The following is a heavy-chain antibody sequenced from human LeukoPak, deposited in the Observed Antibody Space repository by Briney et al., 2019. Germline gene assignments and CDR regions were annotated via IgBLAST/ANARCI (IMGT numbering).Heavy chain of an antibody. V-gene: IGHV4-4*09. Sequence: SETLSFTCTVSGGSISGFYWSWIRQPPGKGLEGIGYIYTSESTNYNPSLKSRVTISVDTSKNQFSLKLSSVTAADTAVYYCARLSVGYCSSTSCYGTNYYYYYMDVWGKGTTVTVSS. CDR1: GGSISGFY. CDR3: ARLSVGYCSSTSCYGTNYYYYYMDV. J-gene: IGHJ6*03. CDR2: IYTSEST. D-gene: IGHD2-2*01.